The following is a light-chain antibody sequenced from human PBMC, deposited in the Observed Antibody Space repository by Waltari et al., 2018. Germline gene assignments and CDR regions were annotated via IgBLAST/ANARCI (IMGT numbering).Light chain of an antibody. Sequence: EIVLTQSPCTLSLSPGETATLSCRANQRVSSNYFAWYQKKAGQSPRLLIYGASNRASGVPDRFSGRVSGAEFTLTISRLDPEDFAVYYCQQYGTPQGYIFGQGTKVDI. V-gene: IGKV3-20*01. CDR1: QRVSSNY. J-gene: IGKJ2*01. CDR2: GAS. CDR3: QQYGTPQGYI.